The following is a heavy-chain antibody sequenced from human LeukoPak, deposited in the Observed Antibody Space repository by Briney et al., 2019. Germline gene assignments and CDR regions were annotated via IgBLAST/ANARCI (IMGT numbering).Heavy chain of an antibody. J-gene: IGHJ6*03. CDR2: ISSSSSNI. Sequence: PGGSLRLSCAASGLTLSKYAMNWVRQAPGKGLEWVAYISSSSSNIRYADSVKGRFTISRDNAKNALSLQMNSLRADDTAVYYCATDKSVGKTYYYYLDVWGKGTTVTVSS. CDR3: ATDKSVGKTYYYYLDV. CDR1: GLTLSKYA. D-gene: IGHD1-26*01. V-gene: IGHV3-48*01.